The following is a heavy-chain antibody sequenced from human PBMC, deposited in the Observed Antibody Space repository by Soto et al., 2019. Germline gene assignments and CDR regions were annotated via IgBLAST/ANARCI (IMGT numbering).Heavy chain of an antibody. CDR3: ANSPNRNDVPDYYYYYYMDV. Sequence: GESLKISCAAPGFTFSSYAMSWVRQAPGKGLEWVSAISGSGGSTYYADSVKGRFTISRDNSKNTLYLQMNSLRAEDTAVYYCANSPNRNDVPDYYYYYYMDVWGKGTTVTVSS. J-gene: IGHJ6*03. V-gene: IGHV3-23*01. CDR1: GFTFSSYA. D-gene: IGHD1-1*01. CDR2: ISGSGGST.